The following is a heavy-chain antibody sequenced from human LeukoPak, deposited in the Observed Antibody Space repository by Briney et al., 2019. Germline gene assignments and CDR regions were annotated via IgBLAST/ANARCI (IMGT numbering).Heavy chain of an antibody. CDR1: GFTFSSYD. CDR3: AGAFDI. D-gene: IGHD1-26*01. V-gene: IGHV3-23*01. CDR2: LTASGDST. J-gene: IGHJ3*02. Sequence: PGGSLRLSCAASGFTFSSYDMSWVRQAPGKGLEWVSTLTASGDSTYYADSVKGRFTISRDNSKNTLYLQMNSLRAEDTAVYYCAGAFDIWGQGTMVTVSS.